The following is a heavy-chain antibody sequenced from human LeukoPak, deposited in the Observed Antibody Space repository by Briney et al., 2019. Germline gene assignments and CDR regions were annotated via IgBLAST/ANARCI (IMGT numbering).Heavy chain of an antibody. V-gene: IGHV1-2*02. CDR1: GYTFTGYY. CDR2: INPNSGGT. J-gene: IGHJ3*02. CDR3: ASYYYDSSGYPYDAFDI. Sequence: ASVKVSCKASGYTFTGYYMHWVRQAPGQGLEWMGWINPNSGGTNYAQKFQGRVTMTRDTSISTAYMELSRLRSDDTAVYYCASYYYDSSGYPYDAFDIWGQGTMVTVSS. D-gene: IGHD3-22*01.